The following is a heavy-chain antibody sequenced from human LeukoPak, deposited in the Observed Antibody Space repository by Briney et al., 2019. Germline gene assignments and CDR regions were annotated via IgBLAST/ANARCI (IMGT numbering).Heavy chain of an antibody. CDR3: AKVRRNDMYFIDV. J-gene: IGHJ6*03. V-gene: IGHV3-23*01. Sequence: GGSLRLSCAASGFTFSTYDMTWVRQAPGKGLEWVSGISGSGSNKHDADSVKGRFLISRDNSKNMLYLQMNSLRAEDTALCYCAKVRRNDMYFIDVWGSGTPVSVSS. CDR1: GFTFSTYD. D-gene: IGHD3-22*01. CDR2: ISGSGSNK.